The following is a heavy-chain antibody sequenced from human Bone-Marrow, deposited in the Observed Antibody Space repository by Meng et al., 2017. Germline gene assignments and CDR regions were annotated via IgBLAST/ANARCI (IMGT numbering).Heavy chain of an antibody. V-gene: IGHV4-34*01. CDR3: ARGPTTMAHDFDY. J-gene: IGHJ4*02. D-gene: IGHD4-11*01. CDR1: GGSFSDYY. Sequence: VRLQQWGAGMLTPSKTLSPTCVVSGGSFSDYYWSWIRQPPGKGLEWIGEINHSGSTNYNPSLESRATISVDTSQNNLSLKLSSVTAADSAVYYCARGPTTMAHDFDYWGQGTLVTVSS. CDR2: INHSGST.